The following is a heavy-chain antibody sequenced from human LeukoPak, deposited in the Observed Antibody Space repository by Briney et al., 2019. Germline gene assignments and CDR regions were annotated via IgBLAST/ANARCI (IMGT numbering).Heavy chain of an antibody. CDR1: GFTFSSYG. V-gene: IGHV3-33*01. Sequence: GGSLRLSCAASGFTFSSYGMHWVRQAPGKGLDWVAVIWYDGSNKYYADSVKGRFTISRDNSKNTLYLQMNSLRAEDTAVYYCASVDAMVRGVIVAFGIWGQGTMVTVSS. J-gene: IGHJ3*02. D-gene: IGHD3-10*01. CDR2: IWYDGSNK. CDR3: ASVDAMVRGVIVAFGI.